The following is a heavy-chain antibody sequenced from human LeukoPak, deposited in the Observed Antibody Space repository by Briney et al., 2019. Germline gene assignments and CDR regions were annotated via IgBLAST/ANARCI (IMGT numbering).Heavy chain of an antibody. D-gene: IGHD3-9*01. CDR3: ARLYYDILTAIRN. J-gene: IGHJ4*02. Sequence: GGSLRLSCAASGFTFSSYAMSWVRQAPGKGLEWVSIIYNDGGTYHADSVKGRFTISRDNSKNTLFLQMNSLRAEDTAVYFCARLYYDILTAIRNWGQGTLVTVSS. CDR1: GFTFSSYA. CDR2: IYNDGGT. V-gene: IGHV3-53*01.